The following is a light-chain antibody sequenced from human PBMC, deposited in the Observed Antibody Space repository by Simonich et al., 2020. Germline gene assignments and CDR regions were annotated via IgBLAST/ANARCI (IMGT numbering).Light chain of an antibody. V-gene: IGLV1-47*01. J-gene: IGLJ3*02. CDR2: RNN. Sequence: QSVLTQPPSASGTPGQRVTISCSGSSSNIGSNYVYWYQQLPGTAPKLPIYRNNHRPSGVPDRFSGSKSGTSASLAISGLRSEDEADYYCAAWDDSLSGWVFGGGTKLTVL. CDR3: AAWDDSLSGWV. CDR1: SSNIGSNY.